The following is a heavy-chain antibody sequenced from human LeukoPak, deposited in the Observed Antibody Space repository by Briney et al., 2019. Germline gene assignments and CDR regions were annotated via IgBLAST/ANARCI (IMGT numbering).Heavy chain of an antibody. CDR2: MNPNSGNT. J-gene: IGHJ4*02. Sequence: GASVKVSCKASGYTFTSYDINWVRQATGQGLEWMGWMNPNSGNTGYAQKFQGRVTMTRNTSISTAYMELSSLRSEDTAVYYCARVVGYGSGSPSALFDYWGQGTLVTVSS. V-gene: IGHV1-8*01. CDR1: GYTFTSYD. D-gene: IGHD3-10*01. CDR3: ARVVGYGSGSPSALFDY.